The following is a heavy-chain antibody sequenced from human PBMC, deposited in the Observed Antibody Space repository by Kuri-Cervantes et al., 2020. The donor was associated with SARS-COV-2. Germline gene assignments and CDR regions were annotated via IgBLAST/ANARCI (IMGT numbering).Heavy chain of an antibody. CDR1: GFTFSGHW. V-gene: IGHV3-74*01. CDR3: ARDYVWGYYYGMDV. J-gene: IGHJ6*02. Sequence: GGSLRLSCAASGFTFSGHWIHWVRQAPGKGLVWVSRINPDGSYTNNADSVKGRFTLSRDNAKNMLFLQMNSLRAEDTAVYYCARDYVWGYYYGMDVWGQGTTVTVSS. D-gene: IGHD3-16*01. CDR2: INPDGSYT.